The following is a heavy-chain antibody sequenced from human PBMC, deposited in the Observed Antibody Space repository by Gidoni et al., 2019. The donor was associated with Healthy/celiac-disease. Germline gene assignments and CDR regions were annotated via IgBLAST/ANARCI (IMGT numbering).Heavy chain of an antibody. J-gene: IGHJ4*02. D-gene: IGHD4-17*01. V-gene: IGHV3-30*18. CDR3: AKDSWGDYGEVDY. Sequence: QVQLVESGGGVVQPGRSLRLSCAASGFTFSSYGMHWVRQAPGKGLEWVAVISYDGSNKYYADSVKGRFTISRDNSKNTLYLQMNSLRAEDTAVYYCAKDSWGDYGEVDYWGQGTLVTVSS. CDR2: ISYDGSNK. CDR1: GFTFSSYG.